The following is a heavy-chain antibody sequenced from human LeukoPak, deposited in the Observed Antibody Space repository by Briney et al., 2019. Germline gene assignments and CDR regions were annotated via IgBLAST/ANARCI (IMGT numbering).Heavy chain of an antibody. Sequence: SVKVSCKASGYTFTSYYMHWVRQAPGQGLEWMGGIIPIFGTANYAQKFQGRVTITADESTSTAYMELSSLRSEDTAVYYCARSTAMVFPGDYWGQGTLVTVSS. CDR1: GYTFTSYY. J-gene: IGHJ4*02. CDR3: ARSTAMVFPGDY. V-gene: IGHV1-69*13. D-gene: IGHD5-18*01. CDR2: IIPIFGTA.